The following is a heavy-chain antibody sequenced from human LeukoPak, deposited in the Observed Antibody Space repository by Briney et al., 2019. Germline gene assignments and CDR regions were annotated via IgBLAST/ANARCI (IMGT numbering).Heavy chain of an antibody. V-gene: IGHV4-34*01. CDR2: INHSGST. CDR1: GGSFSGYY. J-gene: IGHJ4*02. CDR3: ARGFAYCSSTSCYFRPYYFDY. Sequence: PSETLSLTCAVYGGSFSGYYWSWIRQPPGKGLEWIGEINHSGSTNYNPSLKSRVTISVDTSKNQFSLKLSSVTAADTAVYYCARGFAYCSSTSCYFRPYYFDYWGQGTLVTVSS. D-gene: IGHD2-2*01.